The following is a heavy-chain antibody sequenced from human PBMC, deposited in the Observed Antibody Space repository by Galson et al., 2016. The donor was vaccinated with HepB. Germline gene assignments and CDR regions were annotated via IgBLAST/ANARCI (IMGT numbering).Heavy chain of an antibody. CDR3: ARQGPSITMIIVGIGETHYFDY. D-gene: IGHD3-22*01. J-gene: IGHJ4*02. CDR2: IYYSGST. V-gene: IGHV4-39*01. CDR1: GGSISSSSYY. Sequence: SETLSLTCTVSGGSISSSSYYWGWIRQPPGKGLEWIGSIYYSGSTYYNPSLKSRVTISVDTSKNQFSLKLSYVTAADTAVYYCARQGPSITMIIVGIGETHYFDYWGQGTLVTVSS.